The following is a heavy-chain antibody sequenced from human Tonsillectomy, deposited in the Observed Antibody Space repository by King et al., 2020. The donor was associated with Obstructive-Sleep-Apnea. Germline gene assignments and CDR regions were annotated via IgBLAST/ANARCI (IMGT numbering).Heavy chain of an antibody. J-gene: IGHJ2*01. D-gene: IGHD2-21*02. CDR3: AKSSDRDSYRYLDL. V-gene: IGHV3-23*04. CDR2: ISGNAGVT. CDR1: GFNFGNYA. Sequence: VQLVESGGGLVQPGGSLRLSCAASGFNFGNYAMTWVRQVPGKGLEWVSHISGNAGVTAYTNSVNDRFTISRDNSKNALFLQMSSLRVEDTAVYYCAKSSDRDSYRYLDLWGRGTLVTVSS.